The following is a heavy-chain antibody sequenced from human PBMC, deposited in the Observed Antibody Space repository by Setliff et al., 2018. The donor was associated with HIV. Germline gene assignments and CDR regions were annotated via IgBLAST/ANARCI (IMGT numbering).Heavy chain of an antibody. CDR3: ARDHIDWPEGPDY. D-gene: IGHD3-9*01. CDR1: GYTFTSYG. V-gene: IGHV1-18*01. CDR2: ISGYNGNT. J-gene: IGHJ4*02. Sequence: ALVKVSCKASGYTFTSYGISWVRQAPGQGLEWMGWISGYNGNTNHAQKFQGRVTMTTDTSTTTAYMDLRSLRSDDTAMYFCARDHIDWPEGPDYWGQGTLVTVSS.